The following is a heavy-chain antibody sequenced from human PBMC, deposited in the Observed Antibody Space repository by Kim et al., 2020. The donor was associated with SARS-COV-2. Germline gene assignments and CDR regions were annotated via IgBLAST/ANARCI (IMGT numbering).Heavy chain of an antibody. CDR1: GFTFTSSA. Sequence: SVKVSCKASGFTFTSSAMQWVRQARGQRLEWIGWIVVGSGNTNYAQKFQERVTITRDMSTSTAYMELSSLRSEDTAVYYCAADLGRRVGATPNPFDYWGQGTLVTVSS. CDR3: AADLGRRVGATPNPFDY. CDR2: IVVGSGNT. J-gene: IGHJ4*02. V-gene: IGHV1-58*02. D-gene: IGHD1-26*01.